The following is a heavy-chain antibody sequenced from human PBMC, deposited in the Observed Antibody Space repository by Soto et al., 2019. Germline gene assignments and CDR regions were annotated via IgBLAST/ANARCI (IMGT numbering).Heavy chain of an antibody. CDR2: IYYSGST. CDR3: ARATNWFDP. CDR1: GGFNSMYY. Sequence: SETLSLTCTVSGGFNSMYYWSWIRQPPGKGLEWIGYIYYSGSTNYNPSLKSRVTISVDTSKNQFSLKLSSVTAADTAVYYCARATNWFDPWGQGTLVTVS. V-gene: IGHV4-59*01. J-gene: IGHJ5*02.